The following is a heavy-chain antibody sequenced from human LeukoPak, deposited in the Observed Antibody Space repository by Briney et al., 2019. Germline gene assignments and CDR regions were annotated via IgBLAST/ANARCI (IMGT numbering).Heavy chain of an antibody. CDR1: GGTFSSYA. V-gene: IGHV1-69*04. CDR2: IIPILGIA. CDR3: ASQHYGSGSYYNLPFDY. J-gene: IGHJ4*02. Sequence: ASVKVSCKASGGTFSSYAISWVRQAPGQGLEWMGRIIPILGIANYAQKFQGRVTITADKSTSTAYMELSSLRSEDTAVYYCASQHYGSGSYYNLPFDYWGQGTLVTVSS. D-gene: IGHD3-10*01.